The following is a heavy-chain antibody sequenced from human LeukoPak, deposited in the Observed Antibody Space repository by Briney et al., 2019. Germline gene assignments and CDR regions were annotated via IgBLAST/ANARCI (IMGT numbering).Heavy chain of an antibody. CDR2: ISGSGGST. V-gene: IGHV3-23*01. Sequence: SGGSLRLSCAASGFTLSSYAMSWVRQAPGKGLEWVSAISGSGGSTYYADSVKGRFTISRDNSKNTLYLQMNSLRAEDTAVYYCANMGAFDIAARDAFDIWGQGTMVTVSS. D-gene: IGHD6-6*01. CDR3: ANMGAFDIAARDAFDI. J-gene: IGHJ3*02. CDR1: GFTLSSYA.